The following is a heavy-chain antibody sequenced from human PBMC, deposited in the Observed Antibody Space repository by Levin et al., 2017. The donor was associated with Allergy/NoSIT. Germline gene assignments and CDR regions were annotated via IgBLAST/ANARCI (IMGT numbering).Heavy chain of an antibody. Sequence: GGSLRLSCAASGFTFSSYWMHWVRQAPGKGLVWVSRINSDGSSTSYADSVKGRFTISRDNAKNTLYLQMNSLRAEDTAVYYCARESVDYGDYWYFDLWGRGTLVTVSS. CDR3: ARESVDYGDYWYFDL. CDR1: GFTFSSYW. J-gene: IGHJ2*01. V-gene: IGHV3-74*01. D-gene: IGHD4-17*01. CDR2: INSDGSST.